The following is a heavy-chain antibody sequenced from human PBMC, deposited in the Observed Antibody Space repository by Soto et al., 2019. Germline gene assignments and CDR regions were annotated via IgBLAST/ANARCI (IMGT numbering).Heavy chain of an antibody. CDR2: IYSGGST. D-gene: IGHD4-17*01. J-gene: IGHJ6*02. Sequence: GGSLRLSCAASGFTVSSNYMSWVRQAPGKGLEWVSVIYSGGSTYYADSVKGRFTISRDNSKNTLYLQMNSLRAEDTAVYYCARDHSRFDYGDPYYYYGMDVWGQGTTVTVSS. CDR3: ARDHSRFDYGDPYYYYGMDV. CDR1: GFTVSSNY. V-gene: IGHV3-53*01.